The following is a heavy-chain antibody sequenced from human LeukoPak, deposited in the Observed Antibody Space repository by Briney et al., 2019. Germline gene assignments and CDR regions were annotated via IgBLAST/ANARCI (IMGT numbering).Heavy chain of an antibody. CDR3: VRDVGAVRGEVYFDY. Sequence: GSLRLSCSASGFTFSTFAMHWVRLSPGKGLEWVSSITGSGPYMLYADSVKHRFTISRDNTQNLLYLEMNSLRAEDTAMYFCVRDVGAVRGEVYFDYWGQGTLVTVSS. D-gene: IGHD3-10*01. CDR2: ITGSGPYM. CDR1: GFTFSTFA. J-gene: IGHJ4*02. V-gene: IGHV3-21*06.